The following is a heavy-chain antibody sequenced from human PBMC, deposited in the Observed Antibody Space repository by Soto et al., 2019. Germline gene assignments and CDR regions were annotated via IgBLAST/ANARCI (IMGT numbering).Heavy chain of an antibody. V-gene: IGHV4-38-2*01. J-gene: IGHJ4*02. D-gene: IGHD5-12*01. CDR2: IYHSGST. CDR1: GYSISSGYY. CDR3: ARQGGYNLVYFDY. Sequence: SETLSLTCAVSGYSISSGYYWGWIRQPPGKGLEWIGSIYHSGSTYYNPSLKSRVTISVDTSKNQFSLKLSSVTAADTAVYYCARQGGYNLVYFDYWGQGTLVTVS.